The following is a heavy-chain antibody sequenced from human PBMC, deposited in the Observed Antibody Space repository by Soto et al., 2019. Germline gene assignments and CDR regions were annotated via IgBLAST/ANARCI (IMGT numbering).Heavy chain of an antibody. V-gene: IGHV3-53*01. Sequence: EVQLVESGGGLTQPGGSLRLSCVVSGFIVSSSHMSWVRQAPGKGLEGVSILYNHGKTNYVDSVKGRFTITRDNSKNSVYLQMNSLRVDDTAVYYCARLTEAERHWGQGALVTVSS. D-gene: IGHD1-1*01. CDR1: GFIVSSSH. CDR2: LYNHGKT. J-gene: IGHJ4*02. CDR3: ARLTEAERH.